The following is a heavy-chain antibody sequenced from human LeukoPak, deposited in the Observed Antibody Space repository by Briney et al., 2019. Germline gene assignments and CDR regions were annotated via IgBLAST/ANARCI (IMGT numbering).Heavy chain of an antibody. CDR1: GFAFSAYA. CDR2: IRDCGDST. CDR3: AKLHYGGGYWYFDY. J-gene: IGHJ4*02. D-gene: IGHD1-26*01. V-gene: IGHV3-23*01. Sequence: QPGGSLRLSCAASGFAFSAYAMTWVRQGPGTGLAWVSGIRDCGDSTYYADSGKGRFTISRDDSKNTLYLQMNSLRAEYTAVYYCAKLHYGGGYWYFDYWGQGTLVTVSS.